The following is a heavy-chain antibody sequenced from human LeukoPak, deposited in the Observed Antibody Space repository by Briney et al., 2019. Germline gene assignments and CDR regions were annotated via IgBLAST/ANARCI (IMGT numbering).Heavy chain of an antibody. D-gene: IGHD3-9*01. CDR1: GFTFSTYS. CDR2: ISSSSSYI. Sequence: GGSLRLSCAASGFTFSTYSMNWVRQAPGKGLEWVSFISSSSSYIYYADSVKGRFTISRDNAKNSLYLQMNSLRAEDTAVYYCARVQAELLTGYYTYGMDVWGQGTTVTVSS. J-gene: IGHJ6*02. V-gene: IGHV3-21*01. CDR3: ARVQAELLTGYYTYGMDV.